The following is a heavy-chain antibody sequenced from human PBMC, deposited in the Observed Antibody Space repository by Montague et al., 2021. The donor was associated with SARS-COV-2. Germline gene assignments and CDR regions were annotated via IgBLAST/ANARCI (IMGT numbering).Heavy chain of an antibody. CDR2: MRFTGNT. V-gene: IGHV4-4*07. Sequence: SETLSLTCSVSGDSLTNHYWSWIRQPAGKGLEWIGRMRFTGNTYFSPFFSSRLTMSADTSKNQFSLKLTSVTAADTAIYYCARDRFDLGAGRQGTIDFWGQGTLVTVSS. J-gene: IGHJ4*02. D-gene: IGHD3-10*01. CDR3: ARDRFDLGAGRQGTIDF. CDR1: GDSLTNHY.